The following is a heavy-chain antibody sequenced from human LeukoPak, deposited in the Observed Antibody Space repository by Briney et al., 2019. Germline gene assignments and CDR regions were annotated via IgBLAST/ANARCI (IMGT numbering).Heavy chain of an antibody. CDR2: IIPIFGTA. CDR3: ASSREGVITDSFDY. D-gene: IGHD3-22*01. V-gene: IGHV1-69*01. Sequence: SVKVSCKASGGTFSSYAISWVRQAPGQGLEWMGGIIPIFGTANYAQKFQGRVTITADESTSTAYMELSSLRSEDTAVYYCASSREGVITDSFDYWGQGTLVTVSS. J-gene: IGHJ4*02. CDR1: GGTFSSYA.